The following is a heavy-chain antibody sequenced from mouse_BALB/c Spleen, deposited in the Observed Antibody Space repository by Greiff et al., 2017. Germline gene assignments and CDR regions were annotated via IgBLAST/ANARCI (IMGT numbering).Heavy chain of an antibody. CDR3: TRRITTATYGDFDV. D-gene: IGHD1-2*01. Sequence: EVQPQQSGTVLARPGASVKMSCKASGYTFTSYWMHWVKQRPGQGLEWIGAIYPGNSDTSYNQKFKGKAKLTAVTSTSTAYMELSSLTNEDSAVYYCTRRITTATYGDFDVWGAGTTVTVSS. CDR2: IYPGNSDT. V-gene: IGHV1-5*01. CDR1: GYTFTSYW. J-gene: IGHJ1*01.